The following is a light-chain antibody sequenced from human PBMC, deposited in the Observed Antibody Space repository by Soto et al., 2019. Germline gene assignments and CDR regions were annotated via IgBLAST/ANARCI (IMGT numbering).Light chain of an antibody. Sequence: DIVMTQSPDSLTVSLGERATVNCKSSQSILYNSNNKNYLAWYQQKIGQPPRLLIYWASIRESGVPDRFSGSGSGTDFSLTISSLQAEDGAVYYCQQYYAPPLTFGGGTKVEI. J-gene: IGKJ4*02. V-gene: IGKV4-1*01. CDR1: QSILYNSNNKNY. CDR3: QQYYAPPLT. CDR2: WAS.